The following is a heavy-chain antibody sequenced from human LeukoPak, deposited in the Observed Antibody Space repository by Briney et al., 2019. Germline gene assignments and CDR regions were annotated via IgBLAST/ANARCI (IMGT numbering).Heavy chain of an antibody. CDR3: AKRGVVIRVILVGFHKEAYYFDS. Sequence: PGGSLRVSCAVSGITLSNYGMSWVRQAPGKGLEWVAGISGSVGGTNYADSVKGRFTISRDNPKNTLYLQMNSLRAEDTAVYFCAKRGVVIRVILVGFHKEAYYFDSWGQGALVTVSS. CDR2: ISGSVGGT. J-gene: IGHJ4*02. D-gene: IGHD3-10*01. V-gene: IGHV3-23*01. CDR1: GITLSNYG.